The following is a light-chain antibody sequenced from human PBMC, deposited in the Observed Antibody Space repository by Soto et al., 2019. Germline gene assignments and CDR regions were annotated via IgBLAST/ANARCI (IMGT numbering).Light chain of an antibody. V-gene: IGLV2-23*02. J-gene: IGLJ2*01. Sequence: QPVLTQPASVSGSPGQSITISCTGTSSDVGSYNLVSWYQQHPGKAPKLMIYEVSKRPSGVSNRFSGSKSGNTASLTISGLQAEDEADYYCCSYAGSTVFGGGTKVTVL. CDR2: EVS. CDR1: SSDVGSYNL. CDR3: CSYAGSTV.